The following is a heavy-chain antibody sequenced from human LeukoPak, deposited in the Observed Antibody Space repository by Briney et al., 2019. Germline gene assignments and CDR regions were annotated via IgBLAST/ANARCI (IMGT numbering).Heavy chain of an antibody. Sequence: GGSLRLSCATSGFTFSSYAMSWVRQAPGKGLEWVSGIGASGGSTYYADSVKGRFTISRDNSKNTLYLQMNSLRTEDTAIYYCAKAEGYDILTGLDYWGQGTLVTVSS. CDR2: IGASGGST. V-gene: IGHV3-23*01. J-gene: IGHJ4*02. CDR1: GFTFSSYA. D-gene: IGHD3-9*01. CDR3: AKAEGYDILTGLDY.